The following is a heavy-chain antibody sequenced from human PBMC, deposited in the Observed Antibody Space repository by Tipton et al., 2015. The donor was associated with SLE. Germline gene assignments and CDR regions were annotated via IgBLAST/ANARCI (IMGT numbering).Heavy chain of an antibody. CDR2: INVYNGNT. D-gene: IGHD6-13*01. CDR3: ARGITAAFDY. CDR1: GYTFTTYG. Sequence: LVQSGAEVKKPGASVKVSCKASGYTFTTYGISWVRQAPGQGLEWMGWINVYNGNTNYAQKLQGRVTLTTDTSTSTVYMEVNSLRSDDTAVYYCARGITAAFDYWGQGTLVTVSS. J-gene: IGHJ4*02. V-gene: IGHV1-18*01.